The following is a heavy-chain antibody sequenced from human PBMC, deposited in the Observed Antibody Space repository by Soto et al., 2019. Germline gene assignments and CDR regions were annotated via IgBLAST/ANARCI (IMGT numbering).Heavy chain of an antibody. CDR1: GLTFGSRA. D-gene: IGHD3-10*01. CDR2: ITDNGGDA. CDR3: ARGSTESYPGSRISDF. V-gene: IGHV3-23*01. Sequence: LRLSCVASGLTFGSRAMSWVRQAPGEGLQWVATITDNGGDAKYADSVRGRFVISRDNSKKTLYLQMTSLTAEDSAMYFCARGSTESYPGSRISDFWGRGTLVTVSS. J-gene: IGHJ4*02.